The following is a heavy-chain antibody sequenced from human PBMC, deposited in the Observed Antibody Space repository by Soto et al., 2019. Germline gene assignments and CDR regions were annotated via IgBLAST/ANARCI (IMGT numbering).Heavy chain of an antibody. CDR1: GGSISSGGYY. CDR2: IYYSGST. D-gene: IGHD3-22*01. V-gene: IGHV4-31*03. CDR3: ARVTGYYYDSSGYSSATYFDY. Sequence: QVQLQESGPGLVKPSQTLSLTCTVSGGSISSGGYYWSWIRQHPGKGLEWIGYIYYSGSTYYNPSLQSRVTISVDTSKNQFSLKLSSVTAADTAVYYCARVTGYYYDSSGYSSATYFDYWGQGTLVTVSS. J-gene: IGHJ4*02.